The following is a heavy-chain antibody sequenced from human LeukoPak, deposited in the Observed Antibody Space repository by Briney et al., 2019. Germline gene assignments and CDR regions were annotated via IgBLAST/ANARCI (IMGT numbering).Heavy chain of an antibody. Sequence: PGGSLRLSCVGSGFTFSSYAMRWVRQIPGKGLEWVSAISNSGVSTYYADSVKGRFTISRDNSIDTVYLQMNSLRAEDTAVYYCAKEQVVSPPWVSYFDYWAQGTLVTVSS. D-gene: IGHD1-26*01. V-gene: IGHV3-23*01. CDR1: GFTFSSYA. J-gene: IGHJ4*02. CDR3: AKEQVVSPPWVSYFDY. CDR2: ISNSGVST.